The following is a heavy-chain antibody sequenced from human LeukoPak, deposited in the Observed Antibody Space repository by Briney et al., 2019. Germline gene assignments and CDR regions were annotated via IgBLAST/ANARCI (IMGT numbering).Heavy chain of an antibody. D-gene: IGHD5/OR15-5a*01. Sequence: WGSLRLSCAASGFTFSSYAMHWVRQAPGKGLEWVAVISYDGSNKYYADSVKGRFTISRDNSKNTLYLQMNSLRAEDTAVYYCARDYASVYYFDYWGQGTLVTVSS. CDR3: ARDYASVYYFDY. CDR2: ISYDGSNK. V-gene: IGHV3-30*04. J-gene: IGHJ4*02. CDR1: GFTFSSYA.